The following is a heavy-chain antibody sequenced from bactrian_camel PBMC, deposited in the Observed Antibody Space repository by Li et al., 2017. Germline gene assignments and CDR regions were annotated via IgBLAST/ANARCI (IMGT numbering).Heavy chain of an antibody. D-gene: IGHD5*01. J-gene: IGHJ4*01. Sequence: VQLVESGGGSVQAGGSLRLTCVVSGYYGGAGCLGWFRQAPGKEREGVAGISIGGGITVYADSVKGRFTISHGGNTLYLQMNSLKVEDSATYYCAAKNTGQRSDWGQGTQVTVS. V-gene: IGHV3S66*01. CDR3: AAKNTGQRSD. CDR2: ISIGGGIT. CDR1: GYYGGAGC.